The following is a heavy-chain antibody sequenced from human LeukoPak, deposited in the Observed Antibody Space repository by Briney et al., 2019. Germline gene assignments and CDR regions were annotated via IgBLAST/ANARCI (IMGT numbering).Heavy chain of an antibody. Sequence: ASVKVSCKAFGYTFTSNYMHWVRQAPGQGLEWMGIINPSGGSTSYAQKFQGRVTMTRDMSTSTVYMELSSLRSEDTAVYYCARASGYYFLDYWGQGTLVTVPS. CDR3: ARASGYYFLDY. D-gene: IGHD3-22*01. V-gene: IGHV1-46*01. CDR1: GYTFTSNY. J-gene: IGHJ4*02. CDR2: INPSGGST.